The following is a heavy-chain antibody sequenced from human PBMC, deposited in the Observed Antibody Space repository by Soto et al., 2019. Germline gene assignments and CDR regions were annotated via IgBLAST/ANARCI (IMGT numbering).Heavy chain of an antibody. CDR3: ATLRIGSYHFDY. D-gene: IGHD1-26*01. CDR2: ISACNGKT. Sequence: ASVKVSCKASGYTFTSYGISWVRQAPGQGLEWMGWISACNGKTNYAKKLQGRVTMTTDTSTSTAYMELRSLISDDTAVYYCATLRIGSYHFDYWGQGTLVTVSS. CDR1: GYTFTSYG. V-gene: IGHV1-18*01. J-gene: IGHJ4*02.